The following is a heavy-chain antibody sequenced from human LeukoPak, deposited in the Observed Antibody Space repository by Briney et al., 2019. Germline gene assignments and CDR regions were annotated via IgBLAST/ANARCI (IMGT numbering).Heavy chain of an antibody. CDR1: GYTFTGYY. Sequence: ASVKVSSKASGYTFTGYYMHWVRQAPGLALEWIGWINLNSGGTNDAQKFQDRVTMTRDTSISAAYMELSRLRSGDTAVYYCARSPDILTGENFDFWGQGTLVTVSS. CDR2: INLNSGGT. D-gene: IGHD3-9*01. V-gene: IGHV1-2*02. CDR3: ARSPDILTGENFDF. J-gene: IGHJ4*02.